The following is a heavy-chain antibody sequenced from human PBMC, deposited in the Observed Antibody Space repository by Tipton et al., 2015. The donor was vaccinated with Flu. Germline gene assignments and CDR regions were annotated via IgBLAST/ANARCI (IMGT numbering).Heavy chain of an antibody. CDR2: ISSSGSTI. Sequence: SLRLSCAASGFTFSSYEMNWVRQAPGKGLEWVSYISSSGSTIYYADSVKGRFTISRDNAKSSLYLQMNSLRAEDTAVYYCARVGYDFWSGYYYYYYYGMDVWGQGTTVTVSS. J-gene: IGHJ6*02. CDR1: GFTFSSYE. CDR3: ARVGYDFWSGYYYYYYYGMDV. D-gene: IGHD3-3*01. V-gene: IGHV3-48*03.